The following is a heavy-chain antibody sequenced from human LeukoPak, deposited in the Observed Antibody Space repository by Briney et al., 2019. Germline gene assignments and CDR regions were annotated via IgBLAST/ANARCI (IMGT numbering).Heavy chain of an antibody. CDR1: GGTFSSYA. CDR2: IIPILGIA. D-gene: IGHD5-18*01. Sequence: ASVKVSYKASGGTFSSYAISWVRQAPGQGLEWMGRIIPILGIANYAQKFQGRVTITADKSTSTAYLELSSLRSEDTAVYYCARVSVDTGNDYWGQGTLVTVSS. V-gene: IGHV1-69*04. J-gene: IGHJ4*02. CDR3: ARVSVDTGNDY.